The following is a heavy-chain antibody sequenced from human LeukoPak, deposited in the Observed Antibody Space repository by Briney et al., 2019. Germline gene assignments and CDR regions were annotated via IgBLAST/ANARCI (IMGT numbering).Heavy chain of an antibody. Sequence: GGSLRLSCAASGFTFSSYVMHWVRQAPGKGLEWVAFIRYDGSNKYYADSVKGRFTISRDNSKNTLYLQMNSLRDEDTAVYYCARNQKAYYYDSSGYYSDYWGQGTLVTVSS. CDR2: IRYDGSNK. CDR1: GFTFSSYV. CDR3: ARNQKAYYYDSSGYYSDY. J-gene: IGHJ4*02. V-gene: IGHV3-30*02. D-gene: IGHD3-22*01.